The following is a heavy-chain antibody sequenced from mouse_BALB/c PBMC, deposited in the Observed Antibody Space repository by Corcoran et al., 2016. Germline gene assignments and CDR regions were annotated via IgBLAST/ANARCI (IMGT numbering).Heavy chain of an antibody. Sequence: EVQLQQSGPELVKPGASVKISCKTSGYTFTEYTMHWVKQSQRKSLEWIGGINHNNGGTSYNQKFKGKATLTVDKSSSTAYMELRSLTSEDSAVYYCARRPLGSSYDAWFAYWGQGTLVTVSA. CDR3: ARRPLGSSYDAWFAY. CDR2: INHNNGGT. V-gene: IGHV1-18*01. D-gene: IGHD1-1*01. CDR1: GYTFTEYT. J-gene: IGHJ3*01.